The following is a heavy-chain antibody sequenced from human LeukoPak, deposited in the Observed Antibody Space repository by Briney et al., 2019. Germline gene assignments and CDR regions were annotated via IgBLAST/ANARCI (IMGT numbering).Heavy chain of an antibody. D-gene: IGHD3-3*01. CDR2: IYTSGST. V-gene: IGHV4-4*09. CDR3: ARLGLPAYYDFWSGYSGWFDP. Sequence: SETLSLTCTVSGGSISSYYWSWLRQPPGKGLEWIGYIYTSGSTNYNPSLKSRVTISVDTSKNQFSLKLSSVTAADTAVYYCARLGLPAYYDFWSGYSGWFDPWGQGTLVTVFS. CDR1: GGSISSYY. J-gene: IGHJ5*02.